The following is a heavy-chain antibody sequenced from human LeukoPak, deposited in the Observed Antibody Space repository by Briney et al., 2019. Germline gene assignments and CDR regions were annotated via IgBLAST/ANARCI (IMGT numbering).Heavy chain of an antibody. D-gene: IGHD4-11*01. Sequence: GGSLRLSCAASGLSFSNYAMSWVRQAPGKGLEWVSGISGSADRTYYADSVKGRFTISRDNSKNTLYLQMNSLRAEDTAVYYCATMTTVSYFDYWGQGTLVTVSS. CDR3: ATMTTVSYFDY. J-gene: IGHJ4*02. CDR2: ISGSADRT. V-gene: IGHV3-23*01. CDR1: GLSFSNYA.